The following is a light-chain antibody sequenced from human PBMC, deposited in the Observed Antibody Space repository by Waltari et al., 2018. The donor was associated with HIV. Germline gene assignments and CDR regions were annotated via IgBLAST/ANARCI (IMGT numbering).Light chain of an antibody. J-gene: IGKJ1*01. CDR3: QKYNSAPWT. V-gene: IGKV1-27*01. CDR1: QGISNY. Sequence: DIQMTQSPSSLSAFVGDRVPITCRASQGISNYLAWYQQKPGKVPKLLIYAASTLQSGVPSRFSGSGSGTDFTLTISSLQPEDVATYYCQKYNSAPWTFGQGTKVEIK. CDR2: AAS.